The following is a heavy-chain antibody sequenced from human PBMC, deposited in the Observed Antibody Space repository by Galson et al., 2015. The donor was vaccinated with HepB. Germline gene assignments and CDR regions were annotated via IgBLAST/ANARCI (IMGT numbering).Heavy chain of an antibody. J-gene: IGHJ1*01. CDR2: TYYRSKWYN. V-gene: IGHV6-1*01. Sequence: CAISGDSVSSNSAAWNWIRQSPSRGLEWLGRTYYRSKWYNDYAVSVKSRITINPDTSKNQLSLQLNSVTPEDTAVYYCAREIHVGYDFWSGYYEYFQHWGQGTLVTVSS. D-gene: IGHD3-3*01. CDR1: GDSVSSNSAA. CDR3: AREIHVGYDFWSGYYEYFQH.